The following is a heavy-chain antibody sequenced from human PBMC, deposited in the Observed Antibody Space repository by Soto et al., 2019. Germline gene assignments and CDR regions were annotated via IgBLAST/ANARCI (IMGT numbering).Heavy chain of an antibody. D-gene: IGHD3-16*02. V-gene: IGHV1-3*01. J-gene: IGHJ4*02. CDR1: GYTFTSYA. CDR2: INAGNGNT. CDR3: ASGDYIWGSYRPDSNFDY. Sequence: ASVKVSCKASGYTFTSYAIHWVRQAPGQRLEWMGWINAGNGNTKYSQKFQGRVTITRDTSASTAYMELSSLRSEDTAVYYCASGDYIWGSYRPDSNFDYWGQGTLVTVSS.